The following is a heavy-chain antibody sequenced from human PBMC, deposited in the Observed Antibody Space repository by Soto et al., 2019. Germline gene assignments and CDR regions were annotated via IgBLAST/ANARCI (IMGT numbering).Heavy chain of an antibody. CDR1: GYSFTDYW. V-gene: IGHV5-51*01. CDR3: ARRGDYYYYMDV. Sequence: LKISRKGSGYSFTDYWVVWVRQMPGKGLEGMGIIYPGDSDTRYSPSFQGQVTISADKSINTAYLQWSSLKASDTAMYYCARRGDYYYYMDVWGKGTTVTVSS. CDR2: IYPGDSDT. J-gene: IGHJ6*03.